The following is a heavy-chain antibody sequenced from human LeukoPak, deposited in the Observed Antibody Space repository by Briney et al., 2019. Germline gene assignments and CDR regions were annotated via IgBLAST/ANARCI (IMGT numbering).Heavy chain of an antibody. Sequence: ASVKVSCKGSGYTFTTYGISWVRQAPGQGLEWMGWISVYNGNTNYAQKFQGRVTMTTDTSTNTTYMELRSLISDDTAVYYCARGPHYYGSGSYYPFDYWGRGTLVTVSS. V-gene: IGHV1-18*01. D-gene: IGHD3-10*01. CDR2: ISVYNGNT. J-gene: IGHJ4*02. CDR1: GYTFTTYG. CDR3: ARGPHYYGSGSYYPFDY.